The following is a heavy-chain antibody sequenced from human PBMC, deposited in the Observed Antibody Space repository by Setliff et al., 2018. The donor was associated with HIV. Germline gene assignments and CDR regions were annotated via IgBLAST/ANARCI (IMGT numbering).Heavy chain of an antibody. D-gene: IGHD6-19*01. V-gene: IGHV1-24*01. J-gene: IGHJ4*02. CDR1: GYTLSELT. Sequence: GASVKVSCKVSGYTLSELTMHWVRQAPGKGLAWMGRFDPEDGDTLYAQRLQGRVIMTEDSSTDTAYMELSSLTSDDTAVYYCATAKEHWLTEECFDFWGQGTLVTVSS. CDR2: FDPEDGDT. CDR3: ATAKEHWLTEECFDF.